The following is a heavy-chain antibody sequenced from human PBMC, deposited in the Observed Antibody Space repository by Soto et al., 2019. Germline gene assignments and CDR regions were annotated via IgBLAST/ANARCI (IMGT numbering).Heavy chain of an antibody. J-gene: IGHJ4*02. V-gene: IGHV3-11*03. CDR3: ASHSFGPVVQFDY. D-gene: IGHD3-10*01. Sequence: GGSLRLSCAASGFTFSDYYMSWIRQAPGKGLEWVSYISSSSSYTNYADSVKGRFTISRDNAKNSLYLQMNSLRAEDTAVYYCASHSFGPVVQFDYWGQGTLVTVSS. CDR2: ISSSSSYT. CDR1: GFTFSDYY.